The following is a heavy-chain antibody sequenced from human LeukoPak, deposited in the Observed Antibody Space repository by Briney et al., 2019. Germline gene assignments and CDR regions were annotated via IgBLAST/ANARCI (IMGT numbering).Heavy chain of an antibody. CDR2: FHNSGTS. Sequence: SETLSLTCTVSDDSISDYYRGWIRQPPGKGLEWIGYFHNSGTSTYNPSLKSRVTISADTSKNQFSLKLNSLTTADTAVYYCTRGAGWLIDYWGQGVLVTVSS. D-gene: IGHD3-16*01. V-gene: IGHV4-59*01. J-gene: IGHJ4*02. CDR1: DDSISDYY. CDR3: TRGAGWLIDY.